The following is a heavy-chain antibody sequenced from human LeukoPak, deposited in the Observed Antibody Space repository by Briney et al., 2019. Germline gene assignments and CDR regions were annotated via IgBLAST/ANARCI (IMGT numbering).Heavy chain of an antibody. Sequence: GGSLRLSCAASGFTFDDYAIHWVRQAPGKGLEWVAFIRYDGNIKYYADSVKGRLTISRDNSKNTPYLQMNSLRAEDTAVYHCAKGRYHDSSGYPIDYWGQGTLVTVSS. D-gene: IGHD3-22*01. CDR2: IRYDGNIK. V-gene: IGHV3-30*02. CDR1: GFTFDDYA. J-gene: IGHJ4*02. CDR3: AKGRYHDSSGYPIDY.